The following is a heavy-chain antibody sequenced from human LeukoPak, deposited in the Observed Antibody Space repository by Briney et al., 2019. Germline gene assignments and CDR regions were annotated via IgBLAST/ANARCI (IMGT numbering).Heavy chain of an antibody. J-gene: IGHJ6*02. CDR3: ARLYSSSSNYYYGMDV. Sequence: SETLSLTCTVSGGSISSSSYYWGWVRQPPGKGLEWIGSIYYSGSTYYNPSLKSRVTISVDTSKNQFSLKLSSVTAADTAVYYCARLYSSSSNYYYGMDVWGQGTTVTVSS. CDR1: GGSISSSSYY. D-gene: IGHD6-6*01. V-gene: IGHV4-39*01. CDR2: IYYSGST.